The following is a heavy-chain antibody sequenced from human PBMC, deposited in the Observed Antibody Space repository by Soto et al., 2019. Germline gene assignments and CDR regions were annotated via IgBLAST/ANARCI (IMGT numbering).Heavy chain of an antibody. CDR1: GYSFTANY. Sequence: QVQLVQSGAEVKKPGASVKVSCKASGYSFTANYIHWVRQAPGQGLEWMAWINPNGGGTNYAQKFQGRVTMTRDTSISTTYMELSGLIYDDTAVYYCARGAGSSRFDYWGQGTLVTVSS. D-gene: IGHD6-13*01. CDR2: INPNGGGT. J-gene: IGHJ4*02. CDR3: ARGAGSSRFDY. V-gene: IGHV1-2*02.